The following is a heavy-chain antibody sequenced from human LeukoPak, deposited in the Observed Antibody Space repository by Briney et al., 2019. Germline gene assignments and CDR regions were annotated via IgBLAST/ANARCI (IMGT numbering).Heavy chain of an antibody. CDR1: GFTFRNYW. J-gene: IGHJ5*02. Sequence: PGGSLRLSCAASGFTFRNYWMIWVRQAPGKGLECLVNIKGDGSEKRYADSVRGRFTISRDNGQTSLYLQMNSLRAEDTAVYYCAGASDPWLQLTWGQGTLVTVSS. V-gene: IGHV3-7*05. D-gene: IGHD5-24*01. CDR2: IKGDGSEK. CDR3: AGASDPWLQLT.